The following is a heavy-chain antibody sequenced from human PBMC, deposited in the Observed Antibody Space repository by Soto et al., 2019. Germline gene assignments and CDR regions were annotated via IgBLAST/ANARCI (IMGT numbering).Heavy chain of an antibody. D-gene: IGHD3-3*02. Sequence: GGSLRLSCAASGFTFSSYAMDWVRQAPGKGLEWVAVISYDGINKYYADSVKGRFTISRDNSKNTLYLQMNSLRAEDSAMYYCARDSITKPMSYFDYWGQGSLVTVSS. J-gene: IGHJ4*02. CDR3: ARDSITKPMSYFDY. CDR2: ISYDGINK. V-gene: IGHV3-30-3*01. CDR1: GFTFSSYA.